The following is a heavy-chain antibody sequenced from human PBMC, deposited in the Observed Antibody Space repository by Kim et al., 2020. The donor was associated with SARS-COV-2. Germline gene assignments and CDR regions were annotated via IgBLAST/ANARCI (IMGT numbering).Heavy chain of an antibody. CDR1: GFTFSSYS. Sequence: GGSLRLSCAASGFTFSSYSMNWVRQAPGKGLEWVSYISSSSSTIYYADSVKGRFTISRDNAKNSLYLQINSLRDEDTAVYYCATAPNYYGSGSSTTHYG. J-gene: IGHJ6*01. CDR3: ATAPNYYGSGSSTTHYG. CDR2: ISSSSSTI. V-gene: IGHV3-48*02. D-gene: IGHD3-10*01.